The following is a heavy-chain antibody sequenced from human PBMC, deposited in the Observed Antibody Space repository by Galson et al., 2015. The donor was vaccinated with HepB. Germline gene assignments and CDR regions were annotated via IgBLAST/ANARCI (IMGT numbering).Heavy chain of an antibody. V-gene: IGHV3-30-3*01. D-gene: IGHD5-24*01. J-gene: IGHJ4*02. CDR3: ARGADGYNVDY. Sequence: SLRLSCAASGFTFSSYTMHWVRQAPGKGLEWVAVISYDGSNKYYADSVKGRFTISRDNSKNTLYLQMNSLRAEDTAVYYCARGADGYNVDYWGQGTLVTVSS. CDR1: GFTFSSYT. CDR2: ISYDGSNK.